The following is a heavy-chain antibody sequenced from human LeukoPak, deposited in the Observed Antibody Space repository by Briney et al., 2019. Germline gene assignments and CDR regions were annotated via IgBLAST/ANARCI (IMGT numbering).Heavy chain of an antibody. Sequence: PGGSLRLSCAASGVSVYTFGMHWVRQAPGKGLEWVAMMWSESNLFHADSVKGRFNIFRDISKNTLFLQMNSLGAEDTAIYYCATEYNAEEAFYHWGQGTLVTVSS. CDR3: ATEYNAEEAFYH. CDR2: MWSESNL. V-gene: IGHV3-33*01. D-gene: IGHD6-6*01. CDR1: GVSVYTFG. J-gene: IGHJ4*02.